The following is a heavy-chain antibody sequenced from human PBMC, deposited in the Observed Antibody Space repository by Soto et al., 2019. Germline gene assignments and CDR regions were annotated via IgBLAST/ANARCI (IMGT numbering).Heavy chain of an antibody. D-gene: IGHD3-22*01. CDR3: ARESYYYDSSGTRRNPFDY. CDR1: GFAFSCHS. V-gene: IGHV3-21*01. Sequence: GGALRLSGAGSGFAFSCHSMNWVRQAPGKGLEWVSSISSSSSYIYYADSVKGRFTISRDNAKNSLYLQMNSLRAEDTAVYYCARESYYYDSSGTRRNPFDYWGQGTLVTVSS. CDR2: ISSSSSYI. J-gene: IGHJ4*02.